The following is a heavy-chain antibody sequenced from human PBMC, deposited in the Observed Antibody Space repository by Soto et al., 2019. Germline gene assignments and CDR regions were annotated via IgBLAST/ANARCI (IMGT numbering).Heavy chain of an antibody. CDR2: ISGHNGNT. CDR3: HIASACNSDY. CDR1: GYTFTSYG. J-gene: IGHJ4*02. V-gene: IGHV1-18*01. D-gene: IGHD6-13*01. Sequence: QVQLVQSGAEVKKPGASVKVSCKASGYTFTSYGISWVRQAPGHGLEWMGWISGHNGNTNYAQKLQGRVTMTTDTSTSTDYMELMSLRSDDTFVYYFHIASACNSDYWGQGTLVTFSS.